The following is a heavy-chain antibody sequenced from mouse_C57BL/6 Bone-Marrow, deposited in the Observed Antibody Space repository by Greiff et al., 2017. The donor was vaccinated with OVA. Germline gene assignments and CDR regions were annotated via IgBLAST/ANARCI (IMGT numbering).Heavy chain of an antibody. D-gene: IGHD2-5*01. J-gene: IGHJ4*01. CDR3: AVYYSNYYYYAMDY. CDR2: IDPEDGET. CDR1: GFNIKDYY. V-gene: IGHV14-2*01. Sequence: EVKVVESGAELVKPGASVKLSCTASGFNIKDYYMHWVKQRTEQGLEWIGRIDPEDGETKYAPKFQGKATITADTSSNTAYLQLSSLTSEDTAVYYCAVYYSNYYYYAMDYWGQGTSVTVSS.